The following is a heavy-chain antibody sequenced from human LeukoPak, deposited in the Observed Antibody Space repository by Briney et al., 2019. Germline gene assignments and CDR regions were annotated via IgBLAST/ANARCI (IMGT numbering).Heavy chain of an antibody. Sequence: ASVKVSCKASGYTFTGYYMHWVRQAPGQGLEWMGWINPNSGGTNYAQKFQGRVTMTRNTSISTAYMELSSLRSEDTAVYYCARGAVDYDFWSGYFTDRNYYYYGMDVWGQGTTVTVSS. CDR1: GYTFTGYY. D-gene: IGHD3-3*01. CDR3: ARGAVDYDFWSGYFTDRNYYYYGMDV. V-gene: IGHV1-2*02. J-gene: IGHJ6*02. CDR2: INPNSGGT.